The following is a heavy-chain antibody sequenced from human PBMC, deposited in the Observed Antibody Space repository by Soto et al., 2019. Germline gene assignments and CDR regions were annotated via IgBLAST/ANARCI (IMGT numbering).Heavy chain of an antibody. V-gene: IGHV1-2*04. D-gene: IGHD3-16*02. J-gene: IGHJ4*02. CDR2: INPNSGGT. CDR3: ARASTYYDYIWGSYRKTERSYFDY. CDR1: GYTFTGYY. Sequence: QVQLVQSGAEVKKPGASVKVSCKASGYTFTGYYMHWVRQAPGQGLEWMGWINPNSGGTNYAQKFQGCVTMTRDTSISTAYMELSRLRSADTAVYYCARASTYYDYIWGSYRKTERSYFDYWGQGTRVTVSS.